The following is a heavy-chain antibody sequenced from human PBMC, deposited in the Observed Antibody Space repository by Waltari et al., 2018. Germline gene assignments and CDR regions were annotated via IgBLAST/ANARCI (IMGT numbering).Heavy chain of an antibody. Sequence: QVTLKESGPVLVKPTETLTLTCTVSGFSLSTARMGVSWIRQPPGKALEWLAHIFSNDEKSYSTSLKSRLTISKDTSKSQVVLTMTNMDPVDTATYYCARIYVKGLRVGATGPLYYFDYWGQGTLVTVSS. V-gene: IGHV2-26*01. CDR2: IFSNDEK. CDR1: GFSLSTARMG. D-gene: IGHD1-26*01. J-gene: IGHJ4*02. CDR3: ARIYVKGLRVGATGPLYYFDY.